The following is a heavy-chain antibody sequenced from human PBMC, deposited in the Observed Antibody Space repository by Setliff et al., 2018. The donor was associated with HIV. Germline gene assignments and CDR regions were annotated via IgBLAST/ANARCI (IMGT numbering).Heavy chain of an antibody. J-gene: IGHJ5*02. CDR2: IFYSGST. D-gene: IGHD4-17*01. CDR1: GGSITSRNYY. Sequence: SETLSLTCTVSGGSITSRNYYWLWIRQPPGKGLEWVGSIFYSGSTNYNPSLKSRVTISVDASKNQFSLRLSSVTAADTAVYYCARGFLRSRRRWFNPWGQGTLVTVSS. V-gene: IGHV4-39*07. CDR3: ARGFLRSRRRWFNP.